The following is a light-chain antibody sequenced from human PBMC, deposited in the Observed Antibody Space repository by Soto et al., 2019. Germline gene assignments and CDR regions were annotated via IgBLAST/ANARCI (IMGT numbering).Light chain of an antibody. CDR1: QSVSSN. CDR2: DAS. Sequence: EIVMTHSPATLSVSPGERATLSCRASQSVSSNFAWYQQKPGQAPRLLIYDASTRANGIPARFSVIVSGTEFTLTISSLQSEDFTVYYCQQYNYWPPWTFGQGTKVEIK. CDR3: QQYNYWPPWT. V-gene: IGKV3-15*01. J-gene: IGKJ1*01.